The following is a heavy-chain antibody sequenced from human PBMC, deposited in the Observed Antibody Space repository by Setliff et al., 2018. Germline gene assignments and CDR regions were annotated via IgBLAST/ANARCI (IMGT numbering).Heavy chain of an antibody. D-gene: IGHD1-1*01. J-gene: IGHJ5*02. CDR2: IYYSGTT. CDR3: ARFPRTQLYSGWFDP. Sequence: PSETLSLTCSVSGDTISSYYWSWVRQPPGKGLEWIGYIYYSGTTNYNPSLKSRVTISVDRSKNHFSLKLSSVTAADTAVYYCARFPRTQLYSGWFDPWGQGTLVTVSP. CDR1: GDTISSYY. V-gene: IGHV4-59*01.